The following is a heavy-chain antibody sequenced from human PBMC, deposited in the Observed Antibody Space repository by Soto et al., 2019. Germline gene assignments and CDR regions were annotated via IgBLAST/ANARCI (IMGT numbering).Heavy chain of an antibody. CDR3: ARVREYYYGSGSYYVEDY. CDR2: ISYDGSNK. CDR1: GFTFSSYA. D-gene: IGHD3-10*01. Sequence: QVQLVESGGSVVQPGRSLRLSCAASGFTFSSYAMHWVRQAPGKGLEWVAVISYDGSNKYYADSVKGRFTISRDNSKNTLYLQMNSLRAEDTAVYYCARVREYYYGSGSYYVEDYWGQGTLVTVSS. V-gene: IGHV3-30-3*01. J-gene: IGHJ4*02.